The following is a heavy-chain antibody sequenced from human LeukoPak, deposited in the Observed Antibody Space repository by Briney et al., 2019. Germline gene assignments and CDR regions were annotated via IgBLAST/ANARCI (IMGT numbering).Heavy chain of an antibody. Sequence: HSGSTNYNPSLKSRVTISVDTSKNQFSLKLSSVTAADTAVYYCARGFYDYVWGSYHNDYWGQGTLVTVSS. CDR3: ARGFYDYVWGSYHNDY. V-gene: IGHV4-34*01. J-gene: IGHJ4*02. D-gene: IGHD3-16*02. CDR2: HSGST.